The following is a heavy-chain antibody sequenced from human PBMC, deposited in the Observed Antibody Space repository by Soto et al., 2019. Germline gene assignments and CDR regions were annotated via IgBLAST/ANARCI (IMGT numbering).Heavy chain of an antibody. CDR3: ARLGYYGTSGFLPDF. Sequence: PGESLKICCKGSGYSFTSYWIGWVRQMPGKGLEWMGIIYPGDSDTRYSPSFQGQVTISADKSISTAYLQWSSLKAPDTAMYYCARLGYYGTSGFLPDFWGQRTQVTVSS. CDR1: GYSFTSYW. V-gene: IGHV5-51*01. J-gene: IGHJ4*02. D-gene: IGHD3-22*01. CDR2: IYPGDSDT.